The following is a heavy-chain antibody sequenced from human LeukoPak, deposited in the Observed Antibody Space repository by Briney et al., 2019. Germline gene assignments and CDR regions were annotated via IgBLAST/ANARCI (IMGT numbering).Heavy chain of an antibody. V-gene: IGHV3-23*01. D-gene: IGHD3-10*01. J-gene: IGHJ4*02. CDR1: GFSFSSYA. Sequence: GGSLRLSCAASGFSFSSYAMGWDRQAPGNGLEWVSGISGSGGSTYYADPVKGRFTISRDNSKNTLYLQMNSLRAEDTAVYYCAKGPGRYYGSGSYPLFDYWGQGTLVTVSS. CDR3: AKGPGRYYGSGSYPLFDY. CDR2: ISGSGGST.